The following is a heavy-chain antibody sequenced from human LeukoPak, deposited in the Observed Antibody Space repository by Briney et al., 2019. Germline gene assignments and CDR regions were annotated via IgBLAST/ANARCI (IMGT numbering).Heavy chain of an antibody. Sequence: PGGSLRLSCAASGFTFSSYWMSWVRQAPGKGLEWVANIKQDGGEMYYVDSVKGRFTISRDNAKNSLYLQMNSLRAEDTAVYYCARVGQMIVEDFWGQGTLVTVSS. J-gene: IGHJ4*02. CDR1: GFTFSSYW. CDR2: IKQDGGEM. D-gene: IGHD3-22*01. V-gene: IGHV3-7*05. CDR3: ARVGQMIVEDF.